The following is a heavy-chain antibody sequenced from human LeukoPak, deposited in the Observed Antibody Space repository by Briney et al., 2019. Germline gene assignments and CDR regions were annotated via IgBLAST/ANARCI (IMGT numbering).Heavy chain of an antibody. D-gene: IGHD4-17*01. V-gene: IGHV4-59*01. CDR1: GGSISSYY. CDR3: VRSKSGTYGWFDP. Sequence: SETLSLTCTVSGGSISSYYWSWIRQPPGKGLEWIGYIYYSGTTNYNPSLKSRVTISVDTSKNQFSLKVNSVTAADTAVYYCVRSKSGTYGWFDPWGQGTLVTVSS. CDR2: IYYSGTT. J-gene: IGHJ5*02.